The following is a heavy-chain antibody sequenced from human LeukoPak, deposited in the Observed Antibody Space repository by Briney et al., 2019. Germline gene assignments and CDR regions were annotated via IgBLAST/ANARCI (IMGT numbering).Heavy chain of an antibody. D-gene: IGHD4-17*01. V-gene: IGHV4-59*01. CDR1: GGSISSYY. CDR3: VRSKSGTYGWFDP. Sequence: SETLSLTCTVSGGSISSYYWSWIRQPPGKGLEWIGYIYYSGTTNYNPSLKSRVTISVDTSKNQFSLKVNSVTAADTAVYYCVRSKSGTYGWFDPWGQGTLVTVSS. CDR2: IYYSGTT. J-gene: IGHJ5*02.